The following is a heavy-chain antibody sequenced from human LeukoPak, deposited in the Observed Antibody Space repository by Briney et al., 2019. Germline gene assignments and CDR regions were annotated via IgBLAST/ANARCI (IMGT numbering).Heavy chain of an antibody. CDR3: ALEKGDSPDY. CDR1: GLTFSSYA. CDR2: ISGSGGNT. J-gene: IGHJ4*02. D-gene: IGHD3-22*01. Sequence: GGSLRLSCAASGLTFSSYAMSWVRQAPGKGLEWVSAISGSGGNTYYADSVKGRFTISRDNSKNTLYLQMNSLGAEDTAVYYCALEKGDSPDYWGQGTLVTVSS. V-gene: IGHV3-23*01.